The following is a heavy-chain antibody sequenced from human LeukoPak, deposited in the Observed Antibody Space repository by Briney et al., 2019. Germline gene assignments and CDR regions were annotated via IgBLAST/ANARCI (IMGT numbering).Heavy chain of an antibody. CDR2: ISSSGSTI. CDR3: ASGYSYGKVDY. J-gene: IGHJ4*02. CDR1: GFTFSSYE. Sequence: GGSLRLSCAASGFTFSSYEMNWVRPAPGKGLEWVSYISSSGSTIYYAESVKGRFTISRDNAKNSLYMQMNSLRAEDTAVYYCASGYSYGKVDYWGQGTLVTVSS. D-gene: IGHD5-18*01. V-gene: IGHV3-48*03.